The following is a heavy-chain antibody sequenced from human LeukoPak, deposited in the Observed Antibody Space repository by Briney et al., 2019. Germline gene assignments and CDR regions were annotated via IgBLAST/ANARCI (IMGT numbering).Heavy chain of an antibody. CDR2: IYHSGST. Sequence: PSGTLSLTCAVSGGSISSSNWWSWVRQPPGKGLEWIGEIYHSGSTNYNPSLKSRVTISVDKSKIQFSLKLSSVTAADTAVYYCARAGPRPDRLLGPRTNWFDPWGQGTLVTVSS. J-gene: IGHJ5*02. CDR3: ARAGPRPDRLLGPRTNWFDP. V-gene: IGHV4-4*02. CDR1: GGSISSSNW. D-gene: IGHD1/OR15-1a*01.